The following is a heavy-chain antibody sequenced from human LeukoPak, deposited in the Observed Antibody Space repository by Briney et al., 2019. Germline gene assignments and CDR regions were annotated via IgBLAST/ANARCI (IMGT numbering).Heavy chain of an antibody. Sequence: GGSLRLSCAASGFTFSSYWTHWVRQAPGKGLVWVSRINSDGSSTSYADSVKGRFTISRDNAKNTLYLQMNSLRAEDTAVYYCARVQLWYSDAFDIWGQGTMVTVSS. D-gene: IGHD5-18*01. J-gene: IGHJ3*02. V-gene: IGHV3-74*01. CDR2: INSDGSST. CDR1: GFTFSSYW. CDR3: ARVQLWYSDAFDI.